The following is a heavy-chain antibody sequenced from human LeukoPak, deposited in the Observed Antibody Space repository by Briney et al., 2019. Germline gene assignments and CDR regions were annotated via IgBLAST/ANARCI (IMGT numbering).Heavy chain of an antibody. J-gene: IGHJ6*02. V-gene: IGHV5-51*01. D-gene: IGHD3-22*01. CDR2: IYPGDSDT. Sequence: GASLQISCKGSGSSFTSYWIGWVRQLPGKGLEWMGIIYPGDSDTRYSPSFQGQVTISADKSISTAYLQWSSLKASDTAMYYCARHEGYYYDSSGYYGYGMDVWGQGTTVTVSS. CDR3: ARHEGYYYDSSGYYGYGMDV. CDR1: GSSFTSYW.